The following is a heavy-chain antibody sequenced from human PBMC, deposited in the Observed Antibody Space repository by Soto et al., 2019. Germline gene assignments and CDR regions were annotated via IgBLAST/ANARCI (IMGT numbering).Heavy chain of an antibody. CDR1: GGSISSYY. D-gene: IGHD5-18*01. CDR3: ARDGYRGYSDGLPYYWGIDV. CDR2: IYYSGST. Sequence: QVQLQESGPGLVKPSETLSLTCTVSGGSISSYYWSWIRQPPGKGLEWIGYIYYSGSTNYNPSLTLRVPNAVPPPTTQSSPKLSPVTAADTAVYYWARDGYRGYSDGLPYYWGIDVWGQGTTVTVSS. J-gene: IGHJ6*02. V-gene: IGHV4-59*01.